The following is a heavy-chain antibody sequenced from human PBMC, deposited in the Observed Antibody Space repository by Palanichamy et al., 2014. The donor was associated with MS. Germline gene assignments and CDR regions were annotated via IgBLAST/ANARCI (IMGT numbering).Heavy chain of an antibody. CDR2: INPSGGST. J-gene: IGHJ6*02. CDR3: ARDQLPTTYYYGMDV. Sequence: QVQLVQSGAEVKKPGASVKVSCKASGYTFTSYYMHWVRQAPGQGLEWMGIINPSGGSTSYAQKFQGRVTMTRDTSTSTVYMELSSLRSEDTAVYYCARDQLPTTYYYGMDVWGQGTTVTVSS. D-gene: IGHD1-1*01. CDR1: GYTFTSYY. V-gene: IGHV1-46*01.